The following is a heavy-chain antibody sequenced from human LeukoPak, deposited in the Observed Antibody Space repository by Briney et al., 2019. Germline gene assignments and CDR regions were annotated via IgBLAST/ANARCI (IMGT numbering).Heavy chain of an antibody. CDR3: ARTSPLTTVTY. V-gene: IGHV3-53*01. CDR1: GFNFDAYY. D-gene: IGHD4-11*01. J-gene: IGHJ4*02. Sequence: GGSLRLSCAASGFNFDAYYMNWVRQAPGKGLEWVSVIYSGGSTYYADSVKGRFTISRDNSKNTLYLQMNSLRAEDTAVYYCARTSPLTTVTYWGQGTLVTVSS. CDR2: IYSGGST.